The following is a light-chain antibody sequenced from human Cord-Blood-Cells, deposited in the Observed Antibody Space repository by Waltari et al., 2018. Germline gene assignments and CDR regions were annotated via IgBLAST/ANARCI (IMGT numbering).Light chain of an antibody. V-gene: IGKV1-39*01. CDR1: QSFSSY. J-gene: IGKJ1*01. CDR2: AAS. Sequence: DIQMTQSPSSLSASVGDRVTITCRASQSFSSYLNWYQQNPGKAPKLLIYAASSLQSGVPSRFSGSGSGTDFALTISSLQPEDFATDYCQQSYSTTWTFGQGTKVEIK. CDR3: QQSYSTTWT.